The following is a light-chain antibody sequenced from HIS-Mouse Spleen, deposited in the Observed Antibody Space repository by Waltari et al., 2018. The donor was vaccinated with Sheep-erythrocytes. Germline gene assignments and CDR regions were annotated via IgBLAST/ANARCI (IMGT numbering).Light chain of an antibody. CDR3: AAWDDSLNGYV. CDR1: SSNIGSHT. Sequence: QSVLTQPPSASGTPGQRVTIPCSGSSSNIGSHTVTWYQQLPGPAPKLLIYSNNQRPSGVPDRFSGSKSGTSASLAISGLQSEDEADYYCAAWDDSLNGYVFGTGTKVTVL. CDR2: SNN. J-gene: IGLJ1*01. V-gene: IGLV1-44*01.